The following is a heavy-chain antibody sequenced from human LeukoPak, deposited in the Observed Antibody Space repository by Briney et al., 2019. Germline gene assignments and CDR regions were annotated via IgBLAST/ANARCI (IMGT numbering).Heavy chain of an antibody. Sequence: GASVKVSCKAAGYTFSTYGIAWVRQARGQGLEWMGWISAYNGNTNYAQRLQGRVTMTTDTSTNTAYMELGSLRSDDTAVYYCARASGITGTSRTSDDAFDIWGQGTMVTVSS. CDR3: ARASGITGTSRTSDDAFDI. J-gene: IGHJ3*02. CDR2: ISAYNGNT. V-gene: IGHV1-18*04. D-gene: IGHD1-7*01. CDR1: GYTFSTYG.